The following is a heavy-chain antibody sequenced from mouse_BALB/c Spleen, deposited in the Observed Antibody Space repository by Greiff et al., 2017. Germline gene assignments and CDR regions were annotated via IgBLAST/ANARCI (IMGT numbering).Heavy chain of an antibody. CDR3: ARDYDYQRYFDY. CDR1: GFTFSSYG. CDR2: INSNGGST. D-gene: IGHD2-4*01. Sequence: EVKLVESGGGLVQPGGSLKLSCAASGFTFSSYGMSWVRQTPDKRLELVATINSNGGSTYYPDSVKGRFTISRDNAKNTLYLQMSSLKSEDTAMYYCARDYDYQRYFDYWGQGTTLTVSS. V-gene: IGHV5-6-3*01. J-gene: IGHJ2*01.